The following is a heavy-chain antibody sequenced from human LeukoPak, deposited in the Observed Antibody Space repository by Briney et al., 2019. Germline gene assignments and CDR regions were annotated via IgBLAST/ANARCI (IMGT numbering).Heavy chain of an antibody. D-gene: IGHD6-13*01. CDR2: ISGSGGST. CDR1: GFTFSIYA. Sequence: LPGGSLRLSCAASGFTFSIYAMSWVRQAPGEGLEWVSAISGSGGSTYNADSVKGRFTISRDNSKNTLYLQMNSLRAEDTAVYYCAKDRSSSWYARDDYWGQGTLVTVSS. V-gene: IGHV3-23*01. J-gene: IGHJ4*02. CDR3: AKDRSSSWYARDDY.